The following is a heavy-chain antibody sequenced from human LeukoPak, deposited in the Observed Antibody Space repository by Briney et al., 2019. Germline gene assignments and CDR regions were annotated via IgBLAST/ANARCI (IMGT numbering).Heavy chain of an antibody. V-gene: IGHV3-7*04. J-gene: IGHJ4*02. CDR2: IKEDGSAK. CDR1: GFTFSNAW. D-gene: IGHD5-12*01. CDR3: ARDSPGYGGYSY. Sequence: PGGSLRLSCAASGFTFSNAWMTWVRQAPGKGLEWVANIKEDGSAKYYVDSMKGRFTISRDNAKNSLYLQINSLRAEDTAVYYCARDSPGYGGYSYWGQGTLVTVSS.